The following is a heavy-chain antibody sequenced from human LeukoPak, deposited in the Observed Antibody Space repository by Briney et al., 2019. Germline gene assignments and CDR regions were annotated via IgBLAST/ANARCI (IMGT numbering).Heavy chain of an antibody. CDR1: GYTFTSYA. CDR3: ARGLTYYDFWSGYYPPPSYYGMDV. D-gene: IGHD3-3*01. CDR2: INTNTGNP. Sequence: ASVKVSCKASGYTFTSYAMNRVRQAPEQGLEWMGWINTNTGNPTYAQGFTGRFVFSLDTSVSTAYLQISSLKAEDTAVYYCARGLTYYDFWSGYYPPPSYYGMDVWGQGTTVTVSS. J-gene: IGHJ6*02. V-gene: IGHV7-4-1*02.